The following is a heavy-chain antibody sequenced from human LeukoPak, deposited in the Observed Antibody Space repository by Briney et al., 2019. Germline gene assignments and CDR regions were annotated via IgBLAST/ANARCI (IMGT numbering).Heavy chain of an antibody. CDR3: ARGEYSSGWYRGYYYYYGMDV. V-gene: IGHV1-8*01. J-gene: IGHJ6*02. Sequence: GASVKVSCKASGYTFTSYDINWVRQATGQGLEWMGWMNPNSGNTGYAQKFQGRVTMTRNTSISTAYMELSNLRSEDTAVYYCARGEYSSGWYRGYYYYYGMDVWGQGTTVTVSS. D-gene: IGHD6-19*01. CDR1: GYTFTSYD. CDR2: MNPNSGNT.